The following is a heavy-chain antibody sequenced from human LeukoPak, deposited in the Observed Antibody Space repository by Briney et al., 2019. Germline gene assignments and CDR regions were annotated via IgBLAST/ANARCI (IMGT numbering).Heavy chain of an antibody. CDR3: ARGEILTGPNLYYYYYMDV. D-gene: IGHD3-9*01. V-gene: IGHV4-34*01. Sequence: SETLSLTCAVYGGSFSGYYWSWIRQPPGKGLEWIGEINHSGSTNYNPSLKSRVTISVDTSKNQFSLKPSSVTAADTAVYYCARGEILTGPNLYYYYYMDVWGKGTTVTVSS. CDR2: INHSGST. CDR1: GGSFSGYY. J-gene: IGHJ6*03.